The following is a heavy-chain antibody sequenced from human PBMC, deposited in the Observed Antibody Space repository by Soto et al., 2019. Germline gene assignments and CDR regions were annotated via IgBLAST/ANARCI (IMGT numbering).Heavy chain of an antibody. J-gene: IGHJ6*02. D-gene: IGHD3-22*01. CDR3: AREYSYYDSSGYYYDYYYGMDV. CDR2: IWYDGSNK. Sequence: ESGGGVVQPGRSLRLSCAASGFTFSSYGMHWVRQAPGKGLEWVAVIWYDGSNKYYADSVKGRFTISRDNSKNTLYLQMNSLRAEDTAVYYCAREYSYYDSSGYYYDYYYGMDVWGQGTTVTVSS. CDR1: GFTFSSYG. V-gene: IGHV3-33*01.